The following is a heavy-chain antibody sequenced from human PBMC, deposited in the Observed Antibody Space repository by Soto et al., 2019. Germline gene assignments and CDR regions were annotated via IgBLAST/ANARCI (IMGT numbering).Heavy chain of an antibody. V-gene: IGHV3-74*01. D-gene: IGHD5-18*01. CDR2: INSDGSST. J-gene: IGHJ4*02. Sequence: EVQLVESGGGLVQPGGSLRLSCAAAGFTFSSYWMHWVRQAPGKGLVWVAGINSDGSSTSYADSVKGRFTISRDNAKNTLYLQMNSLRDEDTAVYYGARGGYSYGQTFDYWGQGTLVTVSS. CDR1: GFTFSSYW. CDR3: ARGGYSYGQTFDY.